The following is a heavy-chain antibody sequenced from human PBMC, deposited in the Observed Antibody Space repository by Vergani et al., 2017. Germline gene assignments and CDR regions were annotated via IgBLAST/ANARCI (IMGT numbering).Heavy chain of an antibody. CDR1: GGSFSGYY. V-gene: IGHV4-34*01. J-gene: IGHJ4*02. CDR2: INHSGST. Sequence: QLQLQESGPGLVKPSETLSLTCAVYGGSFSGYYWSWIRQPPGKGLEWIGEINHSGSTNYNPSLKSRVTISVETSKNQFSLKLSSVTAADTAVYYCARVGGYDYGDHSWGQGSLVTVSS. D-gene: IGHD5-12*01. CDR3: ARVGGYDYGDHS.